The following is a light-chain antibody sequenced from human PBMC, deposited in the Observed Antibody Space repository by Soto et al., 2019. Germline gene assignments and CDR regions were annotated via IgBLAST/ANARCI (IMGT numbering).Light chain of an antibody. CDR2: AAS. CDR3: LQDYNYPRT. V-gene: IGKV1-6*02. Sequence: AIQMTQSPSSLSAAVGDRVTITCRASQDIRNELGWYQQKPGKAPNLLIYAASSLHTGVPSRFSGSGSGSYFTLTSSGLQPDDFATYYCLQDYNYPRTFGRGTKVEVK. J-gene: IGKJ1*01. CDR1: QDIRNE.